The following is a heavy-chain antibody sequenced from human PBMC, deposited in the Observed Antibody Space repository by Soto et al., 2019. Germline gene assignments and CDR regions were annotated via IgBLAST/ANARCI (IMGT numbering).Heavy chain of an antibody. CDR3: ARAVVESSGWYEDY. Sequence: GGSLRLSCAASGFTFSSYAMHWVRQAPGKGLEWVAVISYDGSNKYYADSVKGRFTISRDNSKNTLYLQMNSLRAEDTAVYYCARAVVESSGWYEDYRGQGTLVTVSS. V-gene: IGHV3-30-3*01. J-gene: IGHJ4*02. D-gene: IGHD6-19*01. CDR1: GFTFSSYA. CDR2: ISYDGSNK.